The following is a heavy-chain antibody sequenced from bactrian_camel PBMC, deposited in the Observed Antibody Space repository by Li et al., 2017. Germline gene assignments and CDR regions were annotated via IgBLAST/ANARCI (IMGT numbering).Heavy chain of an antibody. CDR2: IYGRGGST. CDR1: GYTYSSNC. V-gene: IGHV3S1*01. Sequence: HVQLVESGGGSVQAGGSLRLSCAASGYTYSSNCVAWFRQAPGKEREEVAAIYGRGGSTTYADSVKGRFTISRDNAKNTVYLQMNRLKSEDTALYYCATRLSDCAYYTSDGCYSHRGQRTQVTVS. J-gene: IGHJ4*01. D-gene: IGHD2*01.